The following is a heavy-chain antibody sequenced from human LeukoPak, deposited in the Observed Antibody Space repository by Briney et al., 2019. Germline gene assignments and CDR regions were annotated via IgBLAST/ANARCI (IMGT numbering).Heavy chain of an antibody. Sequence: GGSLRLSCAASGFSFGNYAMTWVRQAPGKGLQWVSVIHGGGTTTYHADPVKGRFTISRDDSKDTLYLQMNSLRAEDTAVYYCAKFPGTYYYDSSGYPTAQTDYWGQGTLVTVSS. D-gene: IGHD3-22*01. V-gene: IGHV3-23*01. CDR2: IHGGGTTT. CDR3: AKFPGTYYYDSSGYPTAQTDY. CDR1: GFSFGNYA. J-gene: IGHJ4*02.